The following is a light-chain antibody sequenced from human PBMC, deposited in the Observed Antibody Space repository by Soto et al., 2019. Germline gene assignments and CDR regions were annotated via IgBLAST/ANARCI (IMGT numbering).Light chain of an antibody. CDR1: SGSVSTTYY. CDR3: VLYMGRGIGV. CDR2: STD. J-gene: IGLJ3*02. Sequence: QAVVTQEPSFSVSPGRTVTLTCGLSSGSVSTTYYPTWYQQTPGQAPRTLIYSTDTRSSGVPDRFSGSILGNKAALTITGAQADDESDYYCVLYMGRGIGVFGGGTQLTVL. V-gene: IGLV8-61*01.